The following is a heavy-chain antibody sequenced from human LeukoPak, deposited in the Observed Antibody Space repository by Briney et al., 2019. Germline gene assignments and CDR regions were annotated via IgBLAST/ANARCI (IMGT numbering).Heavy chain of an antibody. J-gene: IGHJ6*02. D-gene: IGHD3-10*01. Sequence: ASVKVSCKASGYTFTSYAMHWVRQAPGQRLEWMGWINAGNGNTKYSQKFQGRVTITRDTSASTAYMELSSLRSEDTAVYYCASSGSGSFYYYYGMDVWGQGTTVTVSS. CDR2: INAGNGNT. V-gene: IGHV1-3*01. CDR1: GYTFTSYA. CDR3: ASSGSGSFYYYYGMDV.